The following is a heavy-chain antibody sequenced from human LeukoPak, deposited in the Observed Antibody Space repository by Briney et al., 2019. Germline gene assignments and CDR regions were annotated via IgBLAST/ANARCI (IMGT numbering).Heavy chain of an antibody. J-gene: IGHJ3*02. CDR2: INEDGSEK. V-gene: IGHV3-7*01. CDR3: ANYYDSSGYYALDM. Sequence: GGSLRLSCAASGFTFSRYWMSWVRQAPGKGLEWVANINEDGSEKNYVDSVKGRFTISRDNAKNSRYLEMNSLTAEDTAVYYCANYYDSSGYYALDMWGQGTMVTVSP. CDR1: GFTFSRYW. D-gene: IGHD3-22*01.